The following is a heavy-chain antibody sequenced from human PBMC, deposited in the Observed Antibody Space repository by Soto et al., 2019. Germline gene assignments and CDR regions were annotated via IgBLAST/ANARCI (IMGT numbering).Heavy chain of an antibody. J-gene: IGHJ3*02. CDR2: IYHSGST. CDR3: ARDGEGSGYPPDAFDI. V-gene: IGHV4-4*02. Sequence: SETLSLTCAVSGGSISSSNWWSWVRQPPGKGLEWIGEIYHSGSTNYNPSLKSRVTISVDKSKNQFSLKLSSVTAADTAVYYCARDGEGSGYPPDAFDIWGQGTVVTVSS. CDR1: GGSISSSNW. D-gene: IGHD3-22*01.